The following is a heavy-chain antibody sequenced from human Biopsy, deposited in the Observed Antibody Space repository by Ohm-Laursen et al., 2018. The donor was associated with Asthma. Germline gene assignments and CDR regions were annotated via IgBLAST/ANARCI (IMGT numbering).Heavy chain of an antibody. D-gene: IGHD1-20*01. CDR1: GVSLSSFG. J-gene: IGHJ6*02. CDR3: AKGRYKWNDGYYGLDV. V-gene: IGHV3-30*18. Sequence: SLRLSCAASGVSLSSFGMNWVHQAPGKGLEWVAVISYDGSKKEYGDSVKGRFTISRDNSKDTVYLQMNSLRAEDTAVYYCAKGRYKWNDGYYGLDVWGQGTTVTVS. CDR2: ISYDGSKK.